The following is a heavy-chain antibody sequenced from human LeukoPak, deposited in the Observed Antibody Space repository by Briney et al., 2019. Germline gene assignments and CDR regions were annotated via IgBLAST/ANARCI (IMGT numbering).Heavy chain of an antibody. D-gene: IGHD2-2*01. V-gene: IGHV3-23*01. CDR1: GFTFSSYA. J-gene: IGHJ6*03. CDR2: ISGSGGST. Sequence: GGSLRLSCAAFGFTFSSYAMSWVRQAPGKGLEWVSVISGSGGSTYYADSVKGRFTISRDNSKNTLYLQMNSLRAEDTAVYYCAKDGVVPAAYQGPLFQYMDVWGKGTTVTVSS. CDR3: AKDGVVPAAYQGPLFQYMDV.